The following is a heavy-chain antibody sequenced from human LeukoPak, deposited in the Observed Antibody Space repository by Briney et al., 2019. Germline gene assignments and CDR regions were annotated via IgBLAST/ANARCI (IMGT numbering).Heavy chain of an antibody. Sequence: GASVKVSCKASGYTFTSYYMHWVRQAPGQRLEWMGWINAGNGNTKYSQKFQGRVTITRDTSASTAYMELSSLRSEDTAVYYCARDPRSGYHDFWGQGTLVTVSS. D-gene: IGHD3-22*01. CDR3: ARDPRSGYHDF. CDR1: GYTFTSYY. J-gene: IGHJ4*02. CDR2: INAGNGNT. V-gene: IGHV1-3*01.